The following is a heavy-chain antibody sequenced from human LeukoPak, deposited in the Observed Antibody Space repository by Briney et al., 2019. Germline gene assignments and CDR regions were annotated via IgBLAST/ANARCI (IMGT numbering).Heavy chain of an antibody. D-gene: IGHD4-23*01. V-gene: IGHV3-23*01. CDR3: AKDYGGNMPAWYFDY. CDR2: ISGSGGST. Sequence: GGSLRLSCAAPGFTFSSYAMSWVRQAPGKGLEWVSAISGSGGSTYYADSGKGRFTISRDNSKNTLYLQMNSLRAEDTAVYYCAKDYGGNMPAWYFDYWGQGTLVTVSS. CDR1: GFTFSSYA. J-gene: IGHJ4*02.